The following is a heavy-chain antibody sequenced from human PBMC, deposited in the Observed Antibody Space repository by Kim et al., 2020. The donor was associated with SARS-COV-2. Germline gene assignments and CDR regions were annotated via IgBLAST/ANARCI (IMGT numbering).Heavy chain of an antibody. D-gene: IGHD5-18*01. CDR2: INHSGST. J-gene: IGHJ4*02. CDR3: ARGHGTTRIQLWWGIDY. Sequence: SETLSLTCAVYGGSFSGYYWSWIRQPPGKGLEWIGEINHSGSTNYNPSLKSRVTISVDTSKNQFSLKLSSVTAADTAVYYCARGHGTTRIQLWWGIDYWGQGTLVTVSS. CDR1: GGSFSGYY. V-gene: IGHV4-34*01.